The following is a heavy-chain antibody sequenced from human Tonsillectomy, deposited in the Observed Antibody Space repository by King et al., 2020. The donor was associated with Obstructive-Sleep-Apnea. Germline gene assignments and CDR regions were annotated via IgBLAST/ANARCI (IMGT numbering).Heavy chain of an antibody. Sequence: VQLVESGGGLVQPGGSLRLSCAASGITISSYSMNWVRQAPGKGLEWVSYISSSTSTIYYADSVKGRFTISRDNAKNSLYLQMNSLRAEDTAVYYCATGGPDAFDFWGRGTMVTVSS. D-gene: IGHD3-16*01. CDR2: ISSSTSTI. V-gene: IGHV3-48*04. J-gene: IGHJ3*01. CDR1: GITISSYS. CDR3: ATGGPDAFDF.